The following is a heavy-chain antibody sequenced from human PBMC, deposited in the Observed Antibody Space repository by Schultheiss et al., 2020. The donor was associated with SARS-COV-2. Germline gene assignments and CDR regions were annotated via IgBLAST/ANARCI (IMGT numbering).Heavy chain of an antibody. CDR1: GFTFSSYG. D-gene: IGHD4-23*01. CDR3: AKDRGYGGPFDY. Sequence: GGSLRLSCAASGFTFSSYGMHWVRQAPVKGLEWVAVISYDGSNKYYADSVKGRFTISRDNSKNTLYLQMNSLRAEDTAVYYCAKDRGYGGPFDYWGQGTLVTVSS. V-gene: IGHV3-30*18. J-gene: IGHJ4*02. CDR2: ISYDGSNK.